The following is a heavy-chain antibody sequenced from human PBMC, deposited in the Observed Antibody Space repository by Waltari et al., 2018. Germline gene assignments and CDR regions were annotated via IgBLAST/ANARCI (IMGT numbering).Heavy chain of an antibody. J-gene: IGHJ4*02. Sequence: QVQLQESGPGLVKPSETLSLTCIVSGGSIRSHYWSWIRQPPGKGLEWIAYIHDSGTTAYNPTLNRRGTITRDTSKNQFTRKLTTVTAADTAVYFCARDQGSTIGTSFDDWGQGTLVTVST. CDR2: IHDSGTT. CDR1: GGSIRSHY. CDR3: ARDQGSTIGTSFDD. V-gene: IGHV4-59*11. D-gene: IGHD1-1*01.